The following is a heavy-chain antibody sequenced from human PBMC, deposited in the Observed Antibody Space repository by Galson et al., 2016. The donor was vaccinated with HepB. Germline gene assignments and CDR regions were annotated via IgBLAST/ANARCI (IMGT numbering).Heavy chain of an antibody. CDR3: ALHYGDFGFDY. Sequence: PALVKPTQTLTLTCTFSGFSLRTGGVGVGWVRQPPGKALEWLALSFWDDDKRYSPSLRRRLTITKDTSKKPVVLIMTNMEPVDTATYSCALHYGDFGFDYWGQGTLVTVSS. CDR1: GFSLRTGGVG. V-gene: IGHV2-5*02. J-gene: IGHJ4*02. CDR2: SFWDDDK. D-gene: IGHD3-10*01.